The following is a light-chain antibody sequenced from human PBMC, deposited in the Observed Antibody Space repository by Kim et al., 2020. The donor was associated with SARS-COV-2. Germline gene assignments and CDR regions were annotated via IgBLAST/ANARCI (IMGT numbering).Light chain of an antibody. CDR2: VERSCSY. CDR1: SGHSGYS. CDR3: ETWDSNTHRV. Sequence: QLVLTQSSSASASLGSSVKLTCTLSSGHSGYSIAWHQQKPGKAPRSLMKVERSCSYNKGSGFPDRFSGSSSGADRYLTISNLQSEDEADYYCETWDSNTHRVFGGGTQLTVL. V-gene: IGLV4-60*03. J-gene: IGLJ3*02.